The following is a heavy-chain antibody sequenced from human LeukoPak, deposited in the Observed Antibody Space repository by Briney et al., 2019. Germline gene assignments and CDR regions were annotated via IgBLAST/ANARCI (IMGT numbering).Heavy chain of an antibody. CDR2: FDPEDGET. CDR1: GYTLTELS. CDR3: ETQRRKIFGVVSYRPEV. D-gene: IGHD3-3*01. J-gene: IGHJ6*02. V-gene: IGHV1-24*01. Sequence: ASVKVSCKVSGYTLTELSMHWVRQAPGKGLEWMGGFDPEDGETIYAQKFQGRVTMTEDTSTDTAYMELSSLRSEDTAVYYCETQRRKIFGVVSYRPEVWAQGPTVTVSS.